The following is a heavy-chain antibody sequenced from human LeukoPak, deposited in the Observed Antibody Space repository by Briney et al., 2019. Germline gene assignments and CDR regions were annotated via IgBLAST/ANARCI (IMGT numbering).Heavy chain of an antibody. CDR1: GFTFSDYY. J-gene: IGHJ3*02. CDR2: ISSSSSYT. CDR3: ARDQYDILTGYRHDAFDI. V-gene: IGHV3-11*06. Sequence: GGSLRLFCAASGFTFSDYYMSWIRQAPGKGLEWVSYISSSSSYTNCADSVKGRFTISRDNAKNSLYLQMNSLRAEDTAVYYCARDQYDILTGYRHDAFDIWGQGTMVTVSS. D-gene: IGHD3-9*01.